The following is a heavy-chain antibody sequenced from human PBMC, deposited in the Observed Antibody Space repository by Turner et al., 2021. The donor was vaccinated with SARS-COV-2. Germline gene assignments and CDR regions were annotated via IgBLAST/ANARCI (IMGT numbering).Heavy chain of an antibody. D-gene: IGHD2-2*01. CDR3: AKRGSCSNNKCYLDY. Sequence: QVQLVESGGGLVQPGMSLRLSCAASGLSFNTYGMHWVRQAPGKGLEWVALIAFDGSNKVYADSVKGRFTISRDNSKNTLYLQMNSLRAEDTAVYYCAKRGSCSNNKCYLDYWGQGILVTVSS. V-gene: IGHV3-30*18. J-gene: IGHJ4*02. CDR1: GLSFNTYG. CDR2: IAFDGSNK.